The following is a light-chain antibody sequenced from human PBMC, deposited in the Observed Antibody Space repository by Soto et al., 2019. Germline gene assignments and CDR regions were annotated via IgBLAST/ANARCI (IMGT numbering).Light chain of an antibody. J-gene: IGLJ1*01. CDR2: GDT. CDR3: SSYTNINTRACV. CDR1: SSDIGAGSD. Sequence: QSVLTQPPSVSGAPGQRVTISCTGTSSDIGAGSDVHWYQQLPGAAPKLLIYGDTFRPSGVSDRFSGSKSGTSASLTITGLQPEDEAHYYCSSYTNINTRACVFGTGTKLTVL. V-gene: IGLV1-40*01.